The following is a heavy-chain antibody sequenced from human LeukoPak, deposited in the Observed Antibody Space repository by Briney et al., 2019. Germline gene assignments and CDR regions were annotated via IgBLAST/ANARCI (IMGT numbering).Heavy chain of an antibody. CDR3: ARDSSSWPYYFDY. D-gene: IGHD6-13*01. CDR1: GFTFSSYE. J-gene: IGHJ4*02. CDR2: ISSSGSTI. Sequence: HTGGSLRLSCAASGFTFSSYEMNWVRQAPGKGLEWVSYISSSGSTIYYADSVKGRFTISRDNAKNSLYLQMHSLRAEATAVYYCARDSSSWPYYFDYWGQGTLVTVSS. V-gene: IGHV3-48*03.